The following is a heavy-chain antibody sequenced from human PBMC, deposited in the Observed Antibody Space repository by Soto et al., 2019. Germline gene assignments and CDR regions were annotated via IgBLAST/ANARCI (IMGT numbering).Heavy chain of an antibody. CDR2: IYHSGST. J-gene: IGHJ2*01. V-gene: IGHV4-34*01. CDR3: ARSITIFGVVVSYSYFDL. D-gene: IGHD3-3*01. Sequence: SETLSLTCAVYGGSFSGYYWSWIRQPPGKGLEWIGYIYHSGSTYYNPSLKSRVTISVDRSKNQFSLRLSSVTAADTAVYYCARSITIFGVVVSYSYFDLWGRGTLVTVSS. CDR1: GGSFSGYY.